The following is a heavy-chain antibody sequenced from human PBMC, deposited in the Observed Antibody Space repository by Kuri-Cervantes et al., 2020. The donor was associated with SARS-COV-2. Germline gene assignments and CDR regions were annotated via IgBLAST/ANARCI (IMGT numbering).Heavy chain of an antibody. CDR2: IYPGDSNT. CDR3: AGHSGVGATRFFDY. J-gene: IGHJ4*02. Sequence: QVSCKGSGYSFTSYWIGWVRQMPGKGLEWMGIIYPGDSNTRYSPSFQGQVTISADKSISTSYLQWSSLKASDTAMYYCAGHSGVGATRFFDYWGQGTLVTVSS. D-gene: IGHD1-26*01. CDR1: GYSFTSYW. V-gene: IGHV5-51*01.